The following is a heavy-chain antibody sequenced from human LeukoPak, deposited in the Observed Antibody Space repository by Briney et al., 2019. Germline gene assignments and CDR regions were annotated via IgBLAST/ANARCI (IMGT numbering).Heavy chain of an antibody. Sequence: GGSLRLSCAASGFTFSSYGMHWVRQAPGKGLEWVAVISYDGSNKYYADSVKGRFTISRDNSKNTLYLQMNSLRAEDTAVYYCAKDQGYYGSGRSGMDVWGQGTTVTVSS. CDR1: GFTFSSYG. V-gene: IGHV3-30*18. D-gene: IGHD3-10*01. CDR2: ISYDGSNK. CDR3: AKDQGYYGSGRSGMDV. J-gene: IGHJ6*02.